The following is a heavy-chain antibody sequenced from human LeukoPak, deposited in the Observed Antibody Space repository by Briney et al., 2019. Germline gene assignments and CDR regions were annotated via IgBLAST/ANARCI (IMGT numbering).Heavy chain of an antibody. J-gene: IGHJ4*02. Sequence: ASVKVFCNAAGYTFTTYYINWVRQATGQGLEWMGWMNPNSGNTSYAQKFQGRVTMTTNTSISTAYMEQSSLRSDDTAVYYCARDWFVDYQTYNWGQGTRVTV. CDR1: GYTFTTYY. V-gene: IGHV1-8*01. CDR2: MNPNSGNT. D-gene: IGHD3-10*01. CDR3: ARDWFVDYQTYN.